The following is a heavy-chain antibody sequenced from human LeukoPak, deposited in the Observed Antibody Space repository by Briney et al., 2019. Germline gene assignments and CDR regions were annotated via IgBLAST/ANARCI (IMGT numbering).Heavy chain of an antibody. CDR3: AKGGSKDIVVVPAAMAGGRGLVFDY. D-gene: IGHD2-2*01. Sequence: GGSLRLSCAASGFTFSSYGMHWVRQAPGKGLEWVAVIWYDGSNKYYANSVKGRFTISRDNSKNTLYLQMNSLRAEDTAVYYCAKGGSKDIVVVPAAMAGGRGLVFDYWGQGTLVTVSS. J-gene: IGHJ4*02. V-gene: IGHV3-33*06. CDR1: GFTFSSYG. CDR2: IWYDGSNK.